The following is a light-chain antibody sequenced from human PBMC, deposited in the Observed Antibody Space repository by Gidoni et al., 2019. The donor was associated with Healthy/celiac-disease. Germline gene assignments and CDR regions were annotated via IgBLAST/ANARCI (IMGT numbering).Light chain of an antibody. CDR3: QVWDSSSDLEV. J-gene: IGLJ1*01. Sequence: SYVLTQPPSVSVAPGKTARITCGGNHIGSKSVHWYQQKPGQAPVLVIYYDSDRPSGTPERFSGSNSGNTATLTISRVEAGDEADYYCQVWDSSSDLEVFGTGTKVTVL. CDR1: HIGSKS. CDR2: YDS. V-gene: IGLV3-21*04.